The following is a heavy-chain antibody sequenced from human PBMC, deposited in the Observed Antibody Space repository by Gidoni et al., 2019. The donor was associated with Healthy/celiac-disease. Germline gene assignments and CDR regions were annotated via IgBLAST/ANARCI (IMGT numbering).Heavy chain of an antibody. Sequence: EVQLVASGGGLVQPGRSLRLSCTASAFPFGVYAMSWVRQAPGKGLEWVGFIRSKAYGGTTEYAASVKGRFTSSRDDAKSIAYLQMNSLKTEDTAVYYCTRDPATVTSRGDDYWGQGTLVTVSS. CDR1: AFPFGVYA. J-gene: IGHJ4*02. D-gene: IGHD4-4*01. CDR3: TRDPATVTSRGDDY. CDR2: IRSKAYGGTT. V-gene: IGHV3-49*04.